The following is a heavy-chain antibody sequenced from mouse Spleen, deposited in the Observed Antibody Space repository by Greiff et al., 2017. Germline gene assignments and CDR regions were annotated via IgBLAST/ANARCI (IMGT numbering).Heavy chain of an antibody. V-gene: IGHV1-81*01. Sequence: VQLQQSGAELARPGASVKLSCKASGYTFTSYGISWVKQRTGQGLEWIGEIYPRRGNTYYNEKFKGKATLTADKSSSTAYMELRSLTSEDSPVYFCARGIGKVDYWGQGTTLTVSS. D-gene: IGHD4-1*01. CDR2: IYPRRGNT. CDR3: ARGIGKVDY. CDR1: GYTFTSYG. J-gene: IGHJ2*01.